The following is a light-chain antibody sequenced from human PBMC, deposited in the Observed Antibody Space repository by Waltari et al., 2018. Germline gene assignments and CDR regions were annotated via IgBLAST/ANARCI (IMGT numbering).Light chain of an antibody. CDR1: QSINNN. V-gene: IGKV3-15*01. J-gene: IGKJ4*01. CDR3: QQYNRWPPLT. Sequence: EIVMTQSPATLSVSPGERVTLSCKASQSINNNLAWYQQKPGQSPRLLNYCASTRATGVPARFSGSGSGTEFTLTISSLQSEDCAVFYCQQYNRWPPLTFGGGTKVEIK. CDR2: CAS.